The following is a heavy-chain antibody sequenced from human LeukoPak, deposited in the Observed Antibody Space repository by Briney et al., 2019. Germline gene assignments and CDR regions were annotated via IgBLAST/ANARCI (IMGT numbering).Heavy chain of an antibody. D-gene: IGHD3-10*01. CDR1: GGSFSGYY. J-gene: IGHJ4*02. Sequence: NPSETLSLTCAVYGGSFSGYYWSWIRQPPGKGLEWIGEINHSGSTNYNPSLKSRVTISVDTSKNQFSLKLSSVTAADTAVYYCARDSRGTYYYGSGSHFDYWGQGTLVTVSS. CDR3: ARDSRGTYYYGSGSHFDY. V-gene: IGHV4-34*01. CDR2: INHSGST.